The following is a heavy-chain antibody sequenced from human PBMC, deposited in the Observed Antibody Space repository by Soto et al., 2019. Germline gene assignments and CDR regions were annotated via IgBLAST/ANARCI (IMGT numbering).Heavy chain of an antibody. CDR3: ASTVVTGY. J-gene: IGHJ4*02. V-gene: IGHV3-74*01. Sequence: EVQLVESGGGLVQPGGSLRLSCAASGFTFSSDWMHWVRQAPGKGLVWVSRINSDRSSTSYADSVKGRFTISRDNAKNTLYLQMNSVRAEDPAVYYCASTVVTGYWGQGTLVTVSS. CDR2: INSDRSST. D-gene: IGHD2-15*01. CDR1: GFTFSSDW.